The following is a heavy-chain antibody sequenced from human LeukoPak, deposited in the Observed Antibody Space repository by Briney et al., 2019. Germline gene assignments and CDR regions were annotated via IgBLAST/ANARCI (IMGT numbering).Heavy chain of an antibody. CDR1: GYTFTGYH. CDR2: INPNAGGT. D-gene: IGHD1-1*01. V-gene: IGHV1-2*06. CDR3: ARVGGTTGTTYYYYYGMDV. Sequence: ASVKVSCKASGYTFTGYHMHWVRQAPGQGLEWMGRINPNAGGTEYAQKFQGRVTMTRDTSISTAYMDLSRLRSDDTAVYYCARVGGTTGTTYYYYYGMDVWGQGTTVTVSS. J-gene: IGHJ6*02.